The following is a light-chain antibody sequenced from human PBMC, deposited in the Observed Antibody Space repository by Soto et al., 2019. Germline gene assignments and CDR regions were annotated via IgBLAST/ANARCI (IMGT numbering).Light chain of an antibody. CDR3: QQYGSSGT. J-gene: IGKJ1*01. V-gene: IGKV3-20*01. CDR2: DAS. CDR1: RSVSNY. Sequence: EIVLTQSPATLSLSPGASATLSCRASRSVSNYLAWYQQKPGQAARLLIYDASSRPTDIPARFSGSGSGTDFTLTISRLEPEDFAVYYCQQYGSSGTVGQGTKVDSK.